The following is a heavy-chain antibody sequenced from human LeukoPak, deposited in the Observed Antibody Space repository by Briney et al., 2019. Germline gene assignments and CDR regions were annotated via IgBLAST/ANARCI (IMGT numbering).Heavy chain of an antibody. Sequence: SETLSLTCTVSGGSLSSGSYYWSWIRQPAGKGLEWIGRLYDGGSTNYNPSLKSRVTISVDMSKNQFSLKLTSVTAADTAVYYCARGLTSVTTVDYWGQGTLVTVSS. CDR2: LYDGGST. V-gene: IGHV4-61*02. J-gene: IGHJ4*01. CDR3: ARGLTSVTTVDY. D-gene: IGHD4-17*01. CDR1: GGSLSSGSYY.